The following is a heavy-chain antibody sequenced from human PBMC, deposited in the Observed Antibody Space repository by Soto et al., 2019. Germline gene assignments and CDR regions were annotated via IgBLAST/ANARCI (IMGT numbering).Heavy chain of an antibody. CDR3: ARGTPAPTYYFDF. Sequence: QVQLVQSGAEVKNPGSSVRVSCKASGGTLNRNTISWVRQAPGQGLEWMGRIIPMFGIQKYAQKFKGRVTITEDRSTNTAYMELSSLRSEDTAVYYCARGTPAPTYYFDFWGQGSLVTVSS. CDR1: GGTLNRNT. D-gene: IGHD2-15*01. V-gene: IGHV1-69*02. CDR2: IIPMFGIQ. J-gene: IGHJ4*02.